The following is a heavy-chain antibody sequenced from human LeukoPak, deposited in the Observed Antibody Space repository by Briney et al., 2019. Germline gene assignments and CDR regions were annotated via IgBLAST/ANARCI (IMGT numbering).Heavy chain of an antibody. V-gene: IGHV3-48*01. CDR1: GFTFSSYN. CDR2: ISSSGTTI. D-gene: IGHD1-1*01. J-gene: IGHJ4*02. CDR3: ARETSFSYFDY. Sequence: GGSLRLSCAASGFTFSSYNMNWVRQAPGKGLEWVSYISSSGTTIYYVDSVKGRFTISRDNAKNSLYLQMNSLRAEDTAVYYCARETSFSYFDYWGQGTLVTVSS.